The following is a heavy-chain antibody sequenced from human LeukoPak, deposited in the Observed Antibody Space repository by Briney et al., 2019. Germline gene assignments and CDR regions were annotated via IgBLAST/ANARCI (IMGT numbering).Heavy chain of an antibody. Sequence: GGSLRLSCAASGFTFSSYAMSWVRQAPGEGLEWVSYISSSGSTIYYADSVKGRFTISRDNAKNSLYLQMNSLRAEDTAVYYCAGRPVVVATYLRVIYWGLGTRVTVSS. V-gene: IGHV3-48*04. J-gene: IGHJ4*02. CDR3: AGRPVVVATYLRVIY. D-gene: IGHD2-15*01. CDR1: GFTFSSYA. CDR2: ISSSGSTI.